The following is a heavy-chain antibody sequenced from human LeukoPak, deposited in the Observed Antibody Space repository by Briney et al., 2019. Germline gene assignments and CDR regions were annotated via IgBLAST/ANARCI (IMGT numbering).Heavy chain of an antibody. V-gene: IGHV1-24*01. CDR1: GYTFTSYY. J-gene: IGHJ2*01. D-gene: IGHD3-22*01. CDR2: FDPEDGET. Sequence: ASVKVSCKASGYTFTSYYMHWVRQAPGKGLEWMGGFDPEDGETIYAQKFQGRVTMTEDTSTDTAYMELSSLRSEDTAVYYCATRPYDSSGYLLEGYFDLWGRGTLVTVSS. CDR3: ATRPYDSSGYLLEGYFDL.